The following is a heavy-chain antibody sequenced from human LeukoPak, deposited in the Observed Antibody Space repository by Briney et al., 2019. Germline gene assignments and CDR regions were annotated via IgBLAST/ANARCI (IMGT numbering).Heavy chain of an antibody. D-gene: IGHD6-19*01. V-gene: IGHV4-59*08. CDR1: GGSISSYY. CDR3: AREEQWLVIDY. CDR2: IYYSGST. J-gene: IGHJ4*02. Sequence: SETLSLTCTVSGGSISSYYWSWIRQPPGKGLEWIGYIYYSGSTNYNPSLKSRVTISVDTSKNQFSLKLSSVTAADTAVYYCAREEQWLVIDYWGQGTLVTVSS.